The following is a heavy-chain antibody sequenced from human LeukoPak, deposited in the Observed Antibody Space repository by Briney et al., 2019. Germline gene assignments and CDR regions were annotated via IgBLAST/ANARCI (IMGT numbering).Heavy chain of an antibody. CDR3: ARGIYYFDY. V-gene: IGHV3-33*01. CDR2: IWYDGSNK. Sequence: GRSLRLSCAASGFTFSSYGMHWVRQAPGKGLEWVAVIWYDGSNKYYTDSVKGRFTISRDNSKNTLYLQMNSLRAEDTAVYYCARGIYYFDYWGQGTLVTVSS. D-gene: IGHD3-10*01. CDR1: GFTFSSYG. J-gene: IGHJ4*02.